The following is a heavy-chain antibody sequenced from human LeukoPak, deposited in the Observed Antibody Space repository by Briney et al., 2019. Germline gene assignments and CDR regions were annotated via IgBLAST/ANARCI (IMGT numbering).Heavy chain of an antibody. J-gene: IGHJ4*02. V-gene: IGHV3-23*01. CDR3: ARDFEWFGELSSFDY. Sequence: GGSLRLSCAASGFTFSSYAMSWVRQAPGKGLEWVSAISGSGGSTYYADSVKGRFTISRDNSKNTLYLQMNSLRAEDTAVYYCARDFEWFGELSSFDYWGQGTLVTVSS. CDR1: GFTFSSYA. D-gene: IGHD3-10*01. CDR2: ISGSGGST.